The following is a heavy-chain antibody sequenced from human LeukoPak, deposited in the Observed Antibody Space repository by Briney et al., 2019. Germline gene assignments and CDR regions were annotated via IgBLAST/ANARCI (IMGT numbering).Heavy chain of an antibody. D-gene: IGHD1-26*01. J-gene: IGHJ1*01. V-gene: IGHV3-7*01. CDR3: ARGGGSYLFQH. CDR1: GFTFPNYW. Sequence: GGSLRLSCAASGFTFPNYWMSWVRQAPGKGLEWVANIRQDGSEKFYVDSVKGRFTISRDNDKSSLYLQMNSLRAEDTAVYYCARGGGSYLFQHWGQGTLVTVSS. CDR2: IRQDGSEK.